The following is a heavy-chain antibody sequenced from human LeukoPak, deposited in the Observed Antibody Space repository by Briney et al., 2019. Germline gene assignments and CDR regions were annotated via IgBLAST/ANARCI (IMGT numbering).Heavy chain of an antibody. CDR1: GFTFSGSA. Sequence: GGSLGLSCAASGFTFSGSAMHWVRQASGKGLEWVGRIRSKANSYATAYAASVKGRFTISRDDSKNTAYLQMNSLKTEDTAVYYCTSGTTSGESDYWGQGTLVTVSS. J-gene: IGHJ4*02. CDR2: IRSKANSYAT. CDR3: TSGTTSGESDY. V-gene: IGHV3-73*01. D-gene: IGHD1-1*01.